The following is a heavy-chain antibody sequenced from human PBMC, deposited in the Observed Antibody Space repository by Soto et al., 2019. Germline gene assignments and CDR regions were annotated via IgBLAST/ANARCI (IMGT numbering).Heavy chain of an antibody. CDR2: ISYSGST. J-gene: IGHJ4*02. CDR1: GGSMSSYY. D-gene: IGHD2-15*01. V-gene: IGHV4-59*01. CDR3: ARADPDASVGY. Sequence: KPSETLSLTCTVSGGSMSSYYWTWLRQSPGRGLEWIGYISYSGSTYYNPSLKSRVTISADTSKNQFSLRMNSMIAADTAVYYCARADPDASVGYWGQGTLVTVSS.